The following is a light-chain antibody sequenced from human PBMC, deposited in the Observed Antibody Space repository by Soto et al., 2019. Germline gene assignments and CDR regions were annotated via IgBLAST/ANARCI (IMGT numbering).Light chain of an antibody. CDR2: DAS. CDR3: QQRSNWPTT. V-gene: IGKV3-11*01. CDR1: QSVRSY. J-gene: IGKJ5*01. Sequence: LVLTQSPATLSLSPGERATLSCRASQSVRSYLAWYRQKPGQAPRLLIYDASNMATGIPARFSGSGSGTDFTLTISSLEPDAFAVYYCQQRSNWPTTFGQGTRLEIK.